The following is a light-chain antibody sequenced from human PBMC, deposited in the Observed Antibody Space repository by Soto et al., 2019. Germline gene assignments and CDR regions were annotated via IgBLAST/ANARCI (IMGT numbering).Light chain of an antibody. CDR3: TSWTTNNIPYV. CDR2: EVT. J-gene: IGLJ1*01. V-gene: IGLV2-14*03. Sequence: QSALTQPASVSGSPGQSISLSCTGSSSDVGGYNYVSWYQQHPGEAPKLLIYEVTHRPSGVSDRFSGSKSGSTASLTISGLQTDGEADYYCTSWTTNNIPYVFGTGTKVTAL. CDR1: SSDVGGYNY.